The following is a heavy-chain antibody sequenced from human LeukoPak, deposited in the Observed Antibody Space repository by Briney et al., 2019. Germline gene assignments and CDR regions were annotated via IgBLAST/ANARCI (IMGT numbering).Heavy chain of an antibody. CDR2: IYTSGST. V-gene: IGHV4-4*07. CDR1: GGSISSYY. J-gene: IGHJ4*02. Sequence: SETLSLTCTVSGGSISSYYWSWIRQPAGKGLEWIGRIYTSGSTNYNPSLKSRVTISVDKSKNQFSLKLSSVTAADTAVYYCARDSDCGSTSCYPPYWGQGTLVTVSS. CDR3: ARDSDCGSTSCYPPY. D-gene: IGHD2-2*01.